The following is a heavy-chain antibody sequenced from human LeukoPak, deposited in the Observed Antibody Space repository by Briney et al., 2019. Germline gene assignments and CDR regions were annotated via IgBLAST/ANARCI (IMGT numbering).Heavy chain of an antibody. Sequence: RAGGSLSLSCAASGFTFSSYAMSWVRQAPGKGLEWVSAISGSGGSTYYADSVKGRFTISRDNSKNTLYLQMNSLRAEDTAVYYCAKDALYCSGGSCYPRGFDYWGQGTLVTVSS. D-gene: IGHD2-15*01. CDR1: GFTFSSYA. CDR2: ISGSGGST. V-gene: IGHV3-23*01. J-gene: IGHJ4*02. CDR3: AKDALYCSGGSCYPRGFDY.